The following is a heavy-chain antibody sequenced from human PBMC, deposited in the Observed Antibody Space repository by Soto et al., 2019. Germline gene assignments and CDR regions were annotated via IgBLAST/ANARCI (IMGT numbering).Heavy chain of an antibody. V-gene: IGHV3-74*01. CDR3: ARAXSYRXDY. Sequence: PGGSLRLSCAASGFTFTYWMHWVRQAPGKGLVWVSRINGDGSITNYADSVKGRFTISRDNAKNTPYLQMDSLRAEDTAVYYCARAXSYRXDYWGQGTLVTVSS. CDR2: INGDGSIT. CDR1: GFTFTYW. J-gene: IGHJ4*02.